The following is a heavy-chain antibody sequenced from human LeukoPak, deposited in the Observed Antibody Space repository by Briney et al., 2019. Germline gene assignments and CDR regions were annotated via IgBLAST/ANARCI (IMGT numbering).Heavy chain of an antibody. V-gene: IGHV3-30*02. CDR2: IRYDGGNK. J-gene: IGHJ4*02. CDR1: GFTFSSYG. D-gene: IGHD3-10*01. Sequence: GGSLRLSCAASGFTFSSYGMHWVRQAPGKGLEWVAFIRYDGGNKYYADSVKGRFTISRDNSKSTLFLQMNSLRPEDTAVYYCAKGGGSGYGSGSLSNWGQGTLVTVSS. CDR3: AKGGGSGYGSGSLSN.